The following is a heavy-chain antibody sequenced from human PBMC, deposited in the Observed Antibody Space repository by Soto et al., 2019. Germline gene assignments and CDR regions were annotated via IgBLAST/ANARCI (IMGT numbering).Heavy chain of an antibody. CDR2: IIPMFDTA. CDR3: AREIESYGMDV. V-gene: IGHV1-69*01. J-gene: IGHJ6*02. CDR1: GGTFSSYA. Sequence: QVQLVQSGAEVKKPGSSVKVSCQASGGTFSSYAISWVRQAPGQGLEWMRGIIPMFDTANYAQKFQGRVTITADESTSTSYMELSSLISNDAAVYYYAREIESYGMDVWGQGTTVTVS.